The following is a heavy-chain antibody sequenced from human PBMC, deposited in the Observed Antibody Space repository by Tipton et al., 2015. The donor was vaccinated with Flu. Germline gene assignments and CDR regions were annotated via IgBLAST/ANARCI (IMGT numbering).Heavy chain of an antibody. V-gene: IGHV4-34*01. CDR1: GGSFSGYY. CDR2: IIHSGST. D-gene: IGHD1-1*01. CDR3: GRGQGLEPPVGY. Sequence: TLSLTCAVYGGSFSGYYWSWIRQPPGKGLEWIGEIIHSGSTNYNPSLKSRVTISLDTSENQFSLNLSSVTAADTAVYYCGRGQGLEPPVGYWGQGTLVTVSS. J-gene: IGHJ1*01.